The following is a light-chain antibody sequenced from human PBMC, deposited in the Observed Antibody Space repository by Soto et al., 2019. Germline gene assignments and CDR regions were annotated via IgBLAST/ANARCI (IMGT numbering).Light chain of an antibody. J-gene: IGLJ1*01. CDR1: SSDVGAYNY. CDR2: EVT. CDR3: NSFRVSHLYV. V-gene: IGLV2-14*01. Sequence: QSVLAQPASVSGSPGQSITISCTGTSSDVGAYNYVSWYQQFPGKAPKLMIYEVTHRPSGVSDRFSASKSGNTASLTISGLQAEDEADYYCNSFRVSHLYVFGTGTKVTVL.